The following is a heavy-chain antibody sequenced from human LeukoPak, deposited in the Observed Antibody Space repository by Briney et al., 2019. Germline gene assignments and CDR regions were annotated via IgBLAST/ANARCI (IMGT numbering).Heavy chain of an antibody. V-gene: IGHV3-7*01. Sequence: GGSLRLSCAASGFTFSNYAMHWVRQAPGKGLEWVANIKQDGSEKYYVDSVKGRFTISRDNAKNSLYLQMNSLRAEDTAVYYCAEHLLRALSFWGQGTMVTVSS. D-gene: IGHD1/OR15-1a*01. CDR2: IKQDGSEK. CDR1: GFTFSNYA. CDR3: AEHLLRALSF. J-gene: IGHJ3*01.